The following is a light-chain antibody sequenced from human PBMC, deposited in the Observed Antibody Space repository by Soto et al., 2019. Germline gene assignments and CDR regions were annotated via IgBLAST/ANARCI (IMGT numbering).Light chain of an antibody. J-gene: IGKJ5*01. CDR1: QSVSSSY. CDR2: GAS. CDR3: QQFGSSPPRIT. Sequence: EIVLTQSPGTLSLSPGERATPSCRASQSVSSSYLAWYQQKPGQAPRLLIYGASSRATGIPARFSGSGSGTDFTLTISSLEPEDFAVYYCQQFGSSPPRITFGQGTRLEI. V-gene: IGKV3-20*01.